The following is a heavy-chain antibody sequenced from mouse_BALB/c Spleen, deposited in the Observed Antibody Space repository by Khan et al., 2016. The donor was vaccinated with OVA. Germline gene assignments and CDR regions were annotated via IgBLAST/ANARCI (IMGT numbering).Heavy chain of an antibody. D-gene: IGHD2-2*01. V-gene: IGHV1-62-2*01. CDR2: FYPGSGTI. J-gene: IGHJ4*01. Sequence: QVQLQQSGAELVKPGASVKLSCKASGYTFTENIIHWVKQRSGQGLEWIGWFYPGSGTIKYNEKFKDKATLTADKSSSTVYMELSRLTSEDSAVYFCARHEDGNDGYDDYAMDYWGQGTSVTVSS. CDR3: ARHEDGNDGYDDYAMDY. CDR1: GYTFTENI.